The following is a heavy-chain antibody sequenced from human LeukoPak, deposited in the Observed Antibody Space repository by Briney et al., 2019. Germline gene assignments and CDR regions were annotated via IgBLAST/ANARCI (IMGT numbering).Heavy chain of an antibody. Sequence: PGGSLRLSCAASGFTFDDYAMHWVRQAPGKGLEWVSGISWNSGSIGYADSVKGRFTISRDNAKNSLCLQMNSLRAEDTALYYCAKDPSKGQQLVNYFDYWGQGTLVTVSS. CDR2: ISWNSGSI. J-gene: IGHJ4*02. V-gene: IGHV3-9*01. CDR3: AKDPSKGQQLVNYFDY. D-gene: IGHD6-13*01. CDR1: GFTFDDYA.